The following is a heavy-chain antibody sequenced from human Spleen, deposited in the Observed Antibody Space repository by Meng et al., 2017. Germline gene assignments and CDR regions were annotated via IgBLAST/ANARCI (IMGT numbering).Heavy chain of an antibody. CDR2: IYYSGST. D-gene: IGHD5-12*01. CDR1: GGSIRSYY. CDR3: ARDAVNSATNYYYGMDV. V-gene: IGHV4-59*01. Sequence: SETLSLTCTVSGGSIRSYYWSWIRQPPGKGLEWIGYIYYSGSTNYNPSLKSRVTISVDTSKNQFSLKLSSVTAADTAVYFCARDAVNSATNYYYGMDVWGQGTTVTVSS. J-gene: IGHJ6*02.